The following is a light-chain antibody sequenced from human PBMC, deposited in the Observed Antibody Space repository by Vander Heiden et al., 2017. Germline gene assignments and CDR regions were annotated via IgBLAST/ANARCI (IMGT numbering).Light chain of an antibody. CDR3: GTWDSSLSAYV. J-gene: IGLJ1*01. V-gene: IGLV1-51*01. CDR2: DNK. CDR1: SSNSGNNY. Sequence: QSVLTQPPSVSAAPGRMVTISCSGSSSNSGNNYVSWYQQLPGTAPKLLIYDNKKRPSGIPDRFSGSKSGTSATLGITGLQTGDEADYYCGTWDSSLSAYVFGTGTKVTVL.